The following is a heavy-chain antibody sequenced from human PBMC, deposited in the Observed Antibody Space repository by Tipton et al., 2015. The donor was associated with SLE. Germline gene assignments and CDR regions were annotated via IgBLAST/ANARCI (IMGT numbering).Heavy chain of an antibody. J-gene: IGHJ4*02. CDR3: ARCNYYGSGSYYNGYYFDY. V-gene: IGHV4-61*02. CDR2: IYTSGSI. D-gene: IGHD3-10*01. CDR1: GGSLSSSSYY. Sequence: TLSLTCTVSGGSLSSSSYYWGWIRQPPGKGLEWIGRIYTSGSINYNPSLKSRVTMSVDTSKNQFSLKLSSVTAADTAVYYCARCNYYGSGSYYNGYYFDYWGQGTLVTVSS.